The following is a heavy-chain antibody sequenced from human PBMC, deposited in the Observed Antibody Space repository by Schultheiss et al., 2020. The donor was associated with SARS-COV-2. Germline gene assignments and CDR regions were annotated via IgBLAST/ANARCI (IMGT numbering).Heavy chain of an antibody. J-gene: IGHJ5*02. CDR2: IYYSGST. D-gene: IGHD3-10*01. CDR1: GGSISSYY. V-gene: IGHV4-39*01. CDR3: ARHWGAMVRGVLQDWFDP. Sequence: SETLSLTCTVSGGSISSYYWSWIRQPPGKGLEWIGSIYYSGSTYYNPSLKSRVTISVDTSKNQFSLKLNSVTAADTATYYCARHWGAMVRGVLQDWFDPWGQGTLVTVSS.